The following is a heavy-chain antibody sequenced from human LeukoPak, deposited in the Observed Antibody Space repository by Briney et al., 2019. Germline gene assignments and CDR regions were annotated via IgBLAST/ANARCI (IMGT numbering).Heavy chain of an antibody. D-gene: IGHD4-17*01. CDR3: ARGPNYGDRVDYLDY. CDR1: GFTFSNYW. J-gene: IGHJ4*02. CDR2: LGPDGSNI. V-gene: IGHV3-74*03. Sequence: GGSLSLSCAASGFTFSNYWMLWFRQAQGKGLVWFSRLGPDGSNIEYADSVRGRFTISRDNAKSTLFLRMNSVRADDTAVYYCARGPNYGDRVDYLDYWGQGTLVTVSS.